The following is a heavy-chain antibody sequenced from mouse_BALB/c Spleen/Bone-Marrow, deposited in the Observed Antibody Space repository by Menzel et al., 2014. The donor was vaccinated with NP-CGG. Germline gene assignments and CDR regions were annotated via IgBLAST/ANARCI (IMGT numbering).Heavy chain of an antibody. V-gene: IGHV1-7*01. Sequence: QVQLQHSGAQVAKPGASVKMSCKASGYTFXSYWMHWVKQRPGQGLEWIGYINPITGYTEYNQKFKDKATLTADKSSSTAYMQLSSLTSEDSAVYYCARNYDYDGGYCAMDYWGQGTSVTVSS. CDR3: ARNYDYDGGYCAMDY. CDR1: GYTFXSYW. CDR2: INPITGYT. J-gene: IGHJ4*01. D-gene: IGHD2-4*01.